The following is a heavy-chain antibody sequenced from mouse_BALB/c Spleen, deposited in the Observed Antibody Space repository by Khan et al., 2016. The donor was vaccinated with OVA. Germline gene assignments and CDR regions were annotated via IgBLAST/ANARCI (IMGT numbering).Heavy chain of an antibody. CDR3: ARPPITTVVATSYWFFDV. J-gene: IGHJ1*01. V-gene: IGHV5-9-3*01. CDR2: ISSGGTYT. Sequence: VELVESGGGLVKPGGSLKLSCAASGFTFSSYAMSWVRQTPEKRLEWVATISSGGTYTYYPDSVKGRFTISRDNAKNTLYLQMSSLRSEDTAMCYCARPPITTVVATSYWFFDVWGAGTTVTVST. CDR1: GFTFSSYA. D-gene: IGHD1-1*01.